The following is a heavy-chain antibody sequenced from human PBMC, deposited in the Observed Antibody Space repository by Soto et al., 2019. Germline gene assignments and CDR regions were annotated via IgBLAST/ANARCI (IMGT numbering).Heavy chain of an antibody. CDR3: VKEIGYSYGMDV. Sequence: GGSLRLSCSAAGFTFSSYAMHWVRQAPGKGLEYVSAISSNGGSTYYADSVKGRFTISRDNSKNTLYLQMSSLRAEDTAVYYCVKEIGYSYGMDVWGQGTTVTVSS. J-gene: IGHJ6*02. CDR1: GFTFSSYA. CDR2: ISSNGGST. V-gene: IGHV3-64D*08. D-gene: IGHD5-18*01.